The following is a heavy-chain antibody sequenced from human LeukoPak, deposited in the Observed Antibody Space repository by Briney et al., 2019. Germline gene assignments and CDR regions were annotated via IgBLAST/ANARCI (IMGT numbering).Heavy chain of an antibody. V-gene: IGHV3-9*01. Sequence: GRSLRLSCAASGLTFDDYAMHCVRQAPGKGLEWVSGISWNSRSIGYADSVKGRFTISRDNAKNSLYLQMNSLRAEDTALYYCAKSGGIYYDSSGYYYFDYWGQGTLVTVSS. CDR2: ISWNSRSI. CDR1: GLTFDDYA. J-gene: IGHJ4*02. CDR3: AKSGGIYYDSSGYYYFDY. D-gene: IGHD3-22*01.